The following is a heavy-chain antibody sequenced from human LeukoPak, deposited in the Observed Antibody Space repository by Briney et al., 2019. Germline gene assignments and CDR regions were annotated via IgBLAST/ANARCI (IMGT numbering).Heavy chain of an antibody. V-gene: IGHV1-24*01. CDR3: ATYSGDAAY. Sequence: SVNVSCKVSRYTLTQLAIHGVRQAPGKELEWMGGFDPEDVETIYPQKLQGRVTMTEDTYTDTAYMELSSLRSEDRAVYYCATYSGDAAYWGQGTLVSVSS. D-gene: IGHD5-12*01. CDR1: RYTLTQLA. CDR2: FDPEDVET. J-gene: IGHJ4*02.